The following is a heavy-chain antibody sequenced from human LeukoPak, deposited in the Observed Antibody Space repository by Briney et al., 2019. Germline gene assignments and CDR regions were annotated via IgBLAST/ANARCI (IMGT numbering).Heavy chain of an antibody. CDR2: ISWNSGSI. J-gene: IGHJ4*02. Sequence: PGGSLRLSCAASGFTFDDYAMHWVRQAPGKGLEWVSGISWNSGSIGYADSVKGRFTISRDNAKNSLYLQMNSLRAEDTALYYCAKAQGYSYGYVFDYWGQGTLVTVSS. CDR3: AKAQGYSYGYVFDY. V-gene: IGHV3-9*01. CDR1: GFTFDDYA. D-gene: IGHD5-18*01.